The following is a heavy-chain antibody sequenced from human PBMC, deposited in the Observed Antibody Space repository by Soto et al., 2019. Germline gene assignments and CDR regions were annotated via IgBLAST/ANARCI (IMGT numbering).Heavy chain of an antibody. Sequence: PGGSLRLSCAASGFTFSDYYMSWIRQAPGKGLEWVSYISSSGSTIYYADSVKGRFTISRDNAKNSLYLQMNSLRAEDTAVYYCARDYITIFGVSDAFDIWGQGTMVTVSS. CDR3: ARDYITIFGVSDAFDI. J-gene: IGHJ3*02. V-gene: IGHV3-11*01. CDR1: GFTFSDYY. D-gene: IGHD3-3*01. CDR2: ISSSGSTI.